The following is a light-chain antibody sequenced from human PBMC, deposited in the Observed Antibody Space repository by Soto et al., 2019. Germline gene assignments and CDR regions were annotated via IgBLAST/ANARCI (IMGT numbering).Light chain of an antibody. Sequence: EIVLTQSPATLSLSPGERATLSCRASQSVSSYLAWYQHKPGQAPRLLIYGTSSRATGIPDRFSGSGSGTDCTLTISRLEPEDFAVYYCQQYGSSITFGQVTRPGIK. V-gene: IGKV3-20*01. CDR1: QSVSSY. J-gene: IGKJ5*01. CDR3: QQYGSSIT. CDR2: GTS.